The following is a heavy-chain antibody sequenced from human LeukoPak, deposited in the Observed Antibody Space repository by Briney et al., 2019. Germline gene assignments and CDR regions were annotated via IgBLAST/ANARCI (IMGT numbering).Heavy chain of an antibody. J-gene: IGHJ4*02. CDR2: IYYTGNT. CDR3: ARHASYFYSSPYAD. Sequence: SESLSLTCAVSPLSVTKYYWSWIRQPPGKGREWIGYIYYTGNTNYNPSLKSRVTLSLDTSKNQFSLRLNSVTATDTAVYYCARHASYFYSSPYADWGQGTLVTVSS. V-gene: IGHV4-59*08. D-gene: IGHD3-22*01. CDR1: PLSVTKYY.